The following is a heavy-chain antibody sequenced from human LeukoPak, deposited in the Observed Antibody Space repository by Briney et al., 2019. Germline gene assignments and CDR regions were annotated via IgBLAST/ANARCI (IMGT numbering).Heavy chain of an antibody. Sequence: SVKVSCKASGGTFSSYAISWVRQAPGQGLEWMGGIIPIFGTANYAQKFQGRVTITADKSTSTAYMELSSLKASDTAMYYCARHGSSGYYYRVYYMDVWGKGTTVTVSS. J-gene: IGHJ6*03. CDR1: GGTFSSYA. D-gene: IGHD3-22*01. CDR3: ARHGSSGYYYRVYYMDV. CDR2: IIPIFGTA. V-gene: IGHV1-69*06.